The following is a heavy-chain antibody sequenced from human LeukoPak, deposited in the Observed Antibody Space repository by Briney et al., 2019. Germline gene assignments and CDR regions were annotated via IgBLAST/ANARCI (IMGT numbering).Heavy chain of an antibody. CDR2: IYHSGST. CDR1: GGSISSRNW. Sequence: YPSETLSLTCAVSGGSISSRNWWSWVRQPPGKGLEWIGEIYHSGSTNYNPSLKSRVTISVDKSKNQFSLKLSSVTAADTAVYYCARAPKECSSTSCYTDYYYGMDVWGQGTTVTVSS. CDR3: ARAPKECSSTSCYTDYYYGMDV. J-gene: IGHJ6*02. D-gene: IGHD2-2*02. V-gene: IGHV4-4*02.